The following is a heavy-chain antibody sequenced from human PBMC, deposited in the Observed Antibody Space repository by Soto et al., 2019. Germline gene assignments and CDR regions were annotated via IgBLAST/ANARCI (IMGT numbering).Heavy chain of an antibody. J-gene: IGHJ3*02. CDR2: TYYRSKWYN. D-gene: IGHD3-10*01. CDR3: ERDAYDEGVGAGAFDI. CDR1: GDSVSSNSAA. V-gene: IGHV6-1*01. Sequence: SQTLSLTCAISGDSVSSNSAAWNWIRQSPSRGLEWLGRTYYRSKWYNDYAVSVKSRITINPDTSKNQFSLQLNSVTPEDTDVYYGERDAYDEGVGAGAFDIWGQGTMVTVSS.